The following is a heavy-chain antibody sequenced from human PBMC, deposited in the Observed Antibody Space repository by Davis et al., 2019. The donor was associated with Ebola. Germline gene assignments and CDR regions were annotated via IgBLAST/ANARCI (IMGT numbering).Heavy chain of an antibody. J-gene: IGHJ4*02. Sequence: PSETLSLTCTVSGGSISSGSYYWSWIRQPAGKGLEWIGRIYTSGSTNYNPSLKSRVTMSVDTSKNQFSLKLSSVTAADTAVYYCARGTTGTLFDYWGQGTLVTVSS. V-gene: IGHV4-61*02. D-gene: IGHD1-1*01. CDR2: IYTSGST. CDR3: ARGTTGTLFDY. CDR1: GGSISSGSYY.